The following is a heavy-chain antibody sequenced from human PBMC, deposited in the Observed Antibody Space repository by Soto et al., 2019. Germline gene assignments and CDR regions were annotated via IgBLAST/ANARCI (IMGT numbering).Heavy chain of an antibody. CDR3: VRCGVAATY. CDR2: MNPNSGTT. J-gene: IGHJ4*02. Sequence: VASVKVSCKASGYTFSTYNINWVRQATGQGLEWMGWMNPNSGTTGYAQKFQDRLTLTRDTSVTTAYMELSSLTSDDTAVYFCVRCGVAATYWGQGTQVTVSS. CDR1: GYTFSTYN. D-gene: IGHD2-21*01. V-gene: IGHV1-8*02.